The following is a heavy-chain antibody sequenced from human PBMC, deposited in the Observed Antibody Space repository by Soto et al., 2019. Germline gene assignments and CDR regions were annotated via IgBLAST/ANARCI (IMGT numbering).Heavy chain of an antibody. J-gene: IGHJ6*03. CDR3: ARLSEESSSSNYYYFYMDV. CDR1: GYTFTRYY. CDR2: MNPQTGNT. V-gene: IGHV1-8*01. D-gene: IGHD6-19*01. Sequence: QVQLVQSGAEGKEPGASMKISCQASGYTFTRYYITWVRQATGQGLEWMGWMNPQTGNTAYAEKFQGRVTMNRSTSRNTVYMELSALRSENTAGYYCARLSEESSSSNYYYFYMDVWGKGSTFTVSS.